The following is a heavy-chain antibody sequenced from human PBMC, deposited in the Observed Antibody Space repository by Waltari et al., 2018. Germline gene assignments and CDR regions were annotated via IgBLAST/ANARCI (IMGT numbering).Heavy chain of an antibody. Sequence: EVQLVESGGGLVQPGGSLRLSCAVSGVTFSDTWIHWVRQTPGKGLMWASRINPDGRTTNYAYSVTGRFTISRDNAKNMVYLQMHSLGAEDTAVYYCATAGNYRFDFWGQGTLVTVSP. CDR1: GVTFSDTW. V-gene: IGHV3-74*01. CDR3: ATAGNYRFDF. J-gene: IGHJ4*02. CDR2: INPDGRTT. D-gene: IGHD1-26*01.